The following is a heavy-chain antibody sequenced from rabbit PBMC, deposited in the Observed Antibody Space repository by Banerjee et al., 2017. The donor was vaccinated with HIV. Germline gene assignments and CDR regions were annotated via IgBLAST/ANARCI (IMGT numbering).Heavy chain of an antibody. J-gene: IGHJ4*01. Sequence: QEQLEESGGGLVKPGGTLTLTCKASGIDFSSYYYMCWVRQAPGKGLEWIGCIYVGSGSTHYASWAKGRFTMYKTSSTTVTLQMTSLTAADTATYFCARDRGFRGYTGYGYYFNLWGPGTLVTVS. V-gene: IGHV1S45*01. CDR3: ARDRGFRGYTGYGYYFNL. D-gene: IGHD7-1*01. CDR2: IYVGSGST. CDR1: GIDFSSYYY.